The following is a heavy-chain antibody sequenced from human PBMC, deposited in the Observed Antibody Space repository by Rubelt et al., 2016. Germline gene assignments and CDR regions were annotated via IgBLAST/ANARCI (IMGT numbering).Heavy chain of an antibody. CDR3: ARHPGSTSYGTIDY. CDR1: NYA. Sequence: NYAMTWVRQAPGKGLEWVSSIRSSGVSTCYADSVKGRFTISRDNSENTLYLQMSSLRAEDTALYYCARHPGSTSYGTIDYWGQGTLVTVSS. CDR2: IRSSGVST. V-gene: IGHV3-23*01. D-gene: IGHD2/OR15-2a*01. J-gene: IGHJ4*02.